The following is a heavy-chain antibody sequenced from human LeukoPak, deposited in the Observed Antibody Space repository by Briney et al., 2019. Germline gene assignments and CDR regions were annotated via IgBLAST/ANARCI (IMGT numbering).Heavy chain of an antibody. CDR1: GFTVTNAR. D-gene: IGHD1-26*01. J-gene: IGHJ5*02. Sequence: PGGSLRLPCAASGFTVTNARMHWVRQSPGKGLEGVGHIQRKSDGETTDYAAPVKDRFTISRDDSKNTLYLQMNSRKTEDTAVYYCSTGGGTYSLGAWGQGTLVIVSS. CDR3: STGGGTYSLGA. CDR2: IQRKSDGETT. V-gene: IGHV3-15*01.